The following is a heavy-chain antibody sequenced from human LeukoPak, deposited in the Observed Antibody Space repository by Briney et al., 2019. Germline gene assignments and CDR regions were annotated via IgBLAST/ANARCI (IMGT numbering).Heavy chain of an antibody. Sequence: GASVKVSCKASGGTFSSYAISWVRQAPGQGLEWMGGIVPIFGTANYAQKFQGRVTITTDESTSTAYMELSSLRSEDAAVYYCARLDTAMPMAYFDYWGQGTLVTVPS. D-gene: IGHD5-18*01. CDR1: GGTFSSYA. J-gene: IGHJ4*02. CDR3: ARLDTAMPMAYFDY. CDR2: IVPIFGTA. V-gene: IGHV1-69*05.